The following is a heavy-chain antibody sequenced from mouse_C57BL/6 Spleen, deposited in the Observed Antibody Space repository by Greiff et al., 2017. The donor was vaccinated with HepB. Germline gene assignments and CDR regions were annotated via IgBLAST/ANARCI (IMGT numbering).Heavy chain of an antibody. V-gene: IGHV1-15*01. Sequence: QVHVKQSGAELVRPGASVTLSCKASGYTFTDYEMHWVKQTPVHGLEWIGAIDPETGGTAYNQKFKGKAILTADKSSSTAYMELRSLTSEDSAVYYCTRRRPYYGNLGEAMDYWGQGTSVTVSS. CDR3: TRRRPYYGNLGEAMDY. J-gene: IGHJ4*01. D-gene: IGHD2-1*01. CDR1: GYTFTDYE. CDR2: IDPETGGT.